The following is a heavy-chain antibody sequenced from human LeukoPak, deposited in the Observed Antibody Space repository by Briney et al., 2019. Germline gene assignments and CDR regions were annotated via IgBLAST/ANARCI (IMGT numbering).Heavy chain of an antibody. D-gene: IGHD2-15*01. Sequence: ASVKVSCKASGYTFTSYGISWVRQAPGQGLEWMGWISAYNGNTNYAQKLQGRVTMTTDTSTSTAYMELRSLRSDDTAVYYCAMARLGYCSGGSCPYYFDYWGQGTLVTVSS. CDR1: GYTFTSYG. J-gene: IGHJ4*02. CDR2: ISAYNGNT. CDR3: AMARLGYCSGGSCPYYFDY. V-gene: IGHV1-18*01.